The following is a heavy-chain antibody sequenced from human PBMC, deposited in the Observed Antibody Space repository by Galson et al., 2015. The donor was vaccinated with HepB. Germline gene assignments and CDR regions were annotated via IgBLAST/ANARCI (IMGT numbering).Heavy chain of an antibody. D-gene: IGHD5-24*01. J-gene: IGHJ4*02. Sequence: SLRLSCAASGFTFSSYSMNWVRQAPGKGLEWVSSISSSSYIYYADSVKGRFTISRDNAKNSLYLQMNSLRAEDTAVYYCARRDGYNYYYFDYWGQGTLVTVSS. CDR2: ISSSSYI. V-gene: IGHV3-21*01. CDR1: GFTFSSYS. CDR3: ARRDGYNYYYFDY.